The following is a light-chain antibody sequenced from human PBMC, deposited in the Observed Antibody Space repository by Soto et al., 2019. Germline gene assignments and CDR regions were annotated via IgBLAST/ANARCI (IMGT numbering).Light chain of an antibody. V-gene: IGKV3-20*01. CDR3: QQYGSSTLT. J-gene: IGKJ1*01. CDR2: GAS. Sequence: EIVLTQSPGTLSLSPGERATLSCRASQSVSSSYLAWYQQKPGQAPRLLIYGASSRATGIPDRFSGSGSGTDFPLTISRLEPEAFAVYSCQQYGSSTLTFGQGTKMEIK. CDR1: QSVSSSY.